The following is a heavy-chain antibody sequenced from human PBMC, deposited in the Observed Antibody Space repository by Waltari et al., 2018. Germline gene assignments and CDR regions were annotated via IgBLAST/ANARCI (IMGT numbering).Heavy chain of an antibody. CDR2: IIPIFGTP. Sequence: QVHLVPSGAEVKKPGSSVRVSCQASGGTSSSSEFNWVRQAPGQGLEWMGGIIPIFGTPIYAQKFQGRVTITADTSTTTAYMELSSLRFEDTAVYYCARDPKGTTVIYDAFDLWGQGTMVSVSS. D-gene: IGHD4-17*01. J-gene: IGHJ3*01. CDR1: GGTSSSSE. CDR3: ARDPKGTTVIYDAFDL. V-gene: IGHV1-69*14.